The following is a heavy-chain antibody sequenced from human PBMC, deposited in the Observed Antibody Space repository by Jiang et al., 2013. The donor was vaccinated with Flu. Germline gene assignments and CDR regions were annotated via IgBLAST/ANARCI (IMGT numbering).Heavy chain of an antibody. D-gene: IGHD6-19*01. CDR2: IDPSDSYT. Sequence: GAEVKKPGESLRISCKGSGYSFSNSWISWVRQMPGKGLEWMGKIDPSDSYTNYSPSLQGHVSISVDKSINTAYLQWSSLKASDTAMYYCAILVAGQYGMDVWGQGTTVTVSS. CDR1: GYSFSNSW. CDR3: AILVAGQYGMDV. V-gene: IGHV5-10-1*01. J-gene: IGHJ6*02.